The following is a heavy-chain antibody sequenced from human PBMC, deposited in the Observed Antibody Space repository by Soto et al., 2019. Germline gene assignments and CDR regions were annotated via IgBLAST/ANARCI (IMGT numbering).Heavy chain of an antibody. V-gene: IGHV3-23*01. CDR1: GFTFSSYA. CDR2: ISGSGGST. J-gene: IGHJ4*02. CDR3: AKDQTAAAGTGSFDY. D-gene: IGHD6-13*01. Sequence: GGSLRLSCAASGFTFSSYAMSRVRQAPGKGLEWVSAISGSGGSTYYADSVKGRFTISRDNSKNTLYLQMNSLRAEDTAVYYCAKDQTAAAGTGSFDYWGQGTLVTVSS.